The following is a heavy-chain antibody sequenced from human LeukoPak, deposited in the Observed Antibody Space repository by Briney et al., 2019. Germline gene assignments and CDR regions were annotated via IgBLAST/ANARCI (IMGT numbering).Heavy chain of an antibody. CDR3: ARDQGGRPDAFGI. Sequence: PSQTLSLTCAVSGGSISSEVYPWIWIRHPPGKAVEWIGYIYQNGNTYYNPSLKSQVTISVDRSKNQFSLKLSSVTAADTAVYYCARDQGGRPDAFGIWGQGTMVTVSS. V-gene: IGHV4-30-2*01. D-gene: IGHD2-15*01. CDR2: IYQNGNT. CDR1: GGSISSEVYP. J-gene: IGHJ3*02.